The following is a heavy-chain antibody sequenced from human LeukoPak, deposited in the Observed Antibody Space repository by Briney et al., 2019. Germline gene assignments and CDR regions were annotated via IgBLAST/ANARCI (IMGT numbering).Heavy chain of an antibody. J-gene: IGHJ4*02. CDR2: LSYDGSNK. V-gene: IGHV3-30-3*01. D-gene: IGHD3-22*01. CDR1: GFTFSSYA. CDR3: ARVQYYYDSSGYHPLDY. Sequence: GGSLRLSCAASGFTFSSYAMHWVRQAPGKGLEWVAVLSYDGSNKYYADSVKGRFTIPRDNSKNTLYLQMNSLRAEDTAVYYCARVQYYYDSSGYHPLDYWGQGTLVTVSS.